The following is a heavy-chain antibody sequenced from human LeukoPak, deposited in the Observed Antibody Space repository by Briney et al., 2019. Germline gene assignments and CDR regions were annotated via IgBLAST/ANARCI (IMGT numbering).Heavy chain of an antibody. CDR1: GFTFSSYG. V-gene: IGHV3-30*03. Sequence: GGSLRLSCAASGFTFSSYGMHWVRQAPGKGLEWVALISFDGSNKYYADSVKGRFTISRDNSKNTLYLQMNSLRAEDTAVYYCARDFSVLVAARYLDYWGQGTLVTVSS. CDR3: ARDFSVLVAARYLDY. CDR2: ISFDGSNK. J-gene: IGHJ4*02. D-gene: IGHD2-15*01.